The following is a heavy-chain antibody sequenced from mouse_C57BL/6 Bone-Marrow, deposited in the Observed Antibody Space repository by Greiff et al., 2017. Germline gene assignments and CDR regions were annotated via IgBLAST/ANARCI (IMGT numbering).Heavy chain of an antibody. Sequence: QVQLQQPGAELVKPGASVKLSCKASGYTFTSYWMHWVKQRPGQGLEWIGMIHPNSGSTNYNEKFKSKATLTVDTSSSTAYMQLSSLTSEDSAVYYCARSGLNYFDYWGQGTTLTVSS. D-gene: IGHD3-1*01. CDR2: IHPNSGST. CDR1: GYTFTSYW. V-gene: IGHV1-64*01. J-gene: IGHJ2*01. CDR3: ARSGLNYFDY.